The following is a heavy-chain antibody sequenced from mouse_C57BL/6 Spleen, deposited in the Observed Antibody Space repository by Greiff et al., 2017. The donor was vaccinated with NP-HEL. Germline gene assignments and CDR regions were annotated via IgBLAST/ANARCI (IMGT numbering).Heavy chain of an antibody. V-gene: IGHV1-18*01. J-gene: IGHJ2*01. D-gene: IGHD4-1*01. CDR2: INPNNGGT. Sequence: EVKLQESGPELVKPGASVKIPCKASGYTFTDYNMDWVKQSHGKSLEWIGDINPNNGGTIYNQKFKGKATLTVDKSSSTAYMELRSLTSEDTAVYYCARGGTNWDVFDYWGQGTTLTVSS. CDR3: ARGGTNWDVFDY. CDR1: GYTFTDYN.